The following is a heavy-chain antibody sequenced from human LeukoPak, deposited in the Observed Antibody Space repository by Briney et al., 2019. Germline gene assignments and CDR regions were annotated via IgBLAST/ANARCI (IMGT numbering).Heavy chain of an antibody. CDR1: GYTFTGYY. D-gene: IGHD3-10*01. V-gene: IGHV1-2*02. CDR2: INPNSGGT. Sequence: ASVKVSCKASGYTFTGYYMHWVRQAPGQGLEWMGWINPNSGGTNYAQKFQGRVTMTRDTSISTAYMELSRLRSDDTAVYYCARVREPTYYYGSGSSLSLDYWGQGTLVTVSS. CDR3: ARVREPTYYYGSGSSLSLDY. J-gene: IGHJ4*02.